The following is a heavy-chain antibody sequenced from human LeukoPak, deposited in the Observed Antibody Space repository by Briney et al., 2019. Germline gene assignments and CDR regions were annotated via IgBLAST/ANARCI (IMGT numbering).Heavy chain of an antibody. V-gene: IGHV3-7*01. CDR1: GFTFSSYW. D-gene: IGHD3-22*01. J-gene: IGHJ4*02. Sequence: GGSLRLSYAASGFTFSSYWMSWVRQAPGKGLEWVANIKQDGSEKYYVDSVKGRFTISRDNAKNSLYLQMNSLRAEDTAVYYCARNRYYHDSSGYSNWGQGTLVTVSS. CDR3: ARNRYYHDSSGYSN. CDR2: IKQDGSEK.